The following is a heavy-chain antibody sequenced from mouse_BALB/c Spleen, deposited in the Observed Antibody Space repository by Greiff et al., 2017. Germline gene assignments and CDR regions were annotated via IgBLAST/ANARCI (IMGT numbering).Heavy chain of an antibody. CDR1: GFTFSNYW. J-gene: IGHJ2*01. Sequence: EVKLEESGGGLVQPGGSMKLSCVASGFTFSNYWMNWVRQSPEKGLEWVAEIRLKSNNYATHYAESVKGRFTISRDDSKSSVYLQMNNLRAEDTGIYYCTLIYYGNYVSYWGQGTTLTVSS. CDR2: IRLKSNNYAT. CDR3: TLIYYGNYVSY. D-gene: IGHD2-1*01. V-gene: IGHV6-6*02.